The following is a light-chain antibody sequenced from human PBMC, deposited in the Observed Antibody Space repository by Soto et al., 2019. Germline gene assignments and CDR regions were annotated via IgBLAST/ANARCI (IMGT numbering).Light chain of an antibody. CDR1: QAITGY. Sequence: IQLTQSPSSLSASVGDRVTITCRASQAITGYVAWYQQNPGQAPKLLIYAASTLQSGAPSRFSGSGSGTDFTLTISSLHPTDFATYFCQQFKSYPYTFGQGTRLEIK. V-gene: IGKV1-9*01. J-gene: IGKJ5*01. CDR3: QQFKSYPYT. CDR2: AAS.